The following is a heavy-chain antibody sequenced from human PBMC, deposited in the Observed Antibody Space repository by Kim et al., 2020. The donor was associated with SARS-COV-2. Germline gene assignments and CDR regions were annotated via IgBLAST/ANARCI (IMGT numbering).Heavy chain of an antibody. J-gene: IGHJ4*02. V-gene: IGHV3-15*01. CDR3: TTEAD. Sequence: KTDGGTTDYAAPVKGRFTISRDDSKNTLYLQMNSLKTEDTAVEYCTTEADWGQGTLVTVSS. CDR2: KTDGGTT.